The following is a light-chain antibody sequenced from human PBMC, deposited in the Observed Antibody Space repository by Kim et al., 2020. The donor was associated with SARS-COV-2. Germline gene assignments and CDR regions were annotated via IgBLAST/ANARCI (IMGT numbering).Light chain of an antibody. CDR2: DVS. CDR3: NSYTMSSTPL. V-gene: IGLV2-14*03. Sequence: GQSITISCTGTSSDIVTYNYVSWYQQYPGKAPKLMIYDVSVRPSGVSNRFSGSKSGNTASLTISGLQAEDEADYYCNSYTMSSTPLFGGGTQLTVL. CDR1: SSDIVTYNY. J-gene: IGLJ2*01.